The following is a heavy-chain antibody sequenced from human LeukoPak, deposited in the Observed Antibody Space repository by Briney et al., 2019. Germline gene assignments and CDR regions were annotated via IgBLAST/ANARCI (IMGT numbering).Heavy chain of an antibody. Sequence: SVKVSCKASGYTFTSYAISWVRQAPGQGLEWMGGIIPIFGTANYAQKFQGRVTITADESTSTAYMELSSLRSEDTAVYYCARTTVTTRINWFDPWGQGTLVTVSS. CDR3: ARTTVTTRINWFDP. D-gene: IGHD4-17*01. CDR1: GYTFTSYA. CDR2: IIPIFGTA. J-gene: IGHJ5*02. V-gene: IGHV1-69*13.